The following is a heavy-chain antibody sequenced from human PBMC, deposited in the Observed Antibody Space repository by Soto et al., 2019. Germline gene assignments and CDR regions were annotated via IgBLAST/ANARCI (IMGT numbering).Heavy chain of an antibody. V-gene: IGHV4-34*01. J-gene: IGHJ3*02. CDR1: GLSFSAYS. D-gene: IGHD5-12*01. CDR3: ARPAYEFAFDI. CDR2: INHSGST. Sequence: SETLSLTCAVSGLSFSAYSWTWIRQPPGKGLEWIGEINHSGSTNYNPSLKSRVTISVDTSKNHLSLKLSSVTAADTAVYYCARPAYEFAFDIWGQGTMVTVSS.